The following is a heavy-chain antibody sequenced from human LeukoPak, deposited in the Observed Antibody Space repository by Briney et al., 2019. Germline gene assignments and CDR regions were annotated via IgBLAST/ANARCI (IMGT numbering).Heavy chain of an antibody. CDR3: ARGGAARPLDY. V-gene: IGHV4-59*01. Sequence: SETLSLTCTMSGGGDSITDYYWSWIRQPPGKGLEWLGYVYHRGSTDYSPSLKSRLIISLDTSKSQFSLRLSSVTAADTAVYYCARGGAARPLDYWGQGTLVTVSS. J-gene: IGHJ4*02. CDR1: GGGDSITDYY. D-gene: IGHD6-6*01. CDR2: VYHRGST.